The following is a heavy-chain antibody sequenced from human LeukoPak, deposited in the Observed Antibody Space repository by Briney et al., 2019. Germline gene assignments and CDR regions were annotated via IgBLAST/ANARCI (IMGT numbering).Heavy chain of an antibody. CDR3: ATTTSRYCSGGSCYSDYYYYGMDV. Sequence: SETLSLTCTVSGGSISSYYWSWIRQPPGKGLEWIGYIYYSGSTYYNPSLKSRVTISVDTSKNQFSLKLSSVTAADTAVYYCATTTSRYCSGGSCYSDYYYYGMDVWGQGTTVTVSS. CDR1: GGSISSYY. CDR2: IYYSGST. V-gene: IGHV4-30-4*01. D-gene: IGHD2-15*01. J-gene: IGHJ6*02.